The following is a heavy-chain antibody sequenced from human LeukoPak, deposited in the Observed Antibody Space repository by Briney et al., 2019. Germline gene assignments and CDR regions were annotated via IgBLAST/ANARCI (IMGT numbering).Heavy chain of an antibody. V-gene: IGHV1-2*02. CDR1: GYTFTDYY. Sequence: ASVKVSCKASGYTFTDYYIHWVRQAPGQGLEWMGWINPNSGGTHYAQKFQGRVTMTSDTSISTAYMELSRLRSDDTAVYYCAGDLDYTSTDIDAFDFWGQGTMATVSS. CDR3: AGDLDYTSTDIDAFDF. CDR2: INPNSGGT. D-gene: IGHD3-3*01. J-gene: IGHJ3*01.